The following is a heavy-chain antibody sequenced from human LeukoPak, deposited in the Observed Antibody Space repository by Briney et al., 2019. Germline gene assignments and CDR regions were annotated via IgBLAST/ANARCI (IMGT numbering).Heavy chain of an antibody. D-gene: IGHD6-19*01. V-gene: IGHV4-34*01. Sequence: PSETLSLTCAVYGGSFSGYYWSWIRQPPGKRLEWIGEINHSGSTNYNPSLKSRVTISVDTSKNQFSLKLSSVTAADTAVYYCARGRRVYSSGWYAYGYFDYWGQGTLVTVSS. J-gene: IGHJ4*02. CDR3: ARGRRVYSSGWYAYGYFDY. CDR2: INHSGST. CDR1: GGSFSGYY.